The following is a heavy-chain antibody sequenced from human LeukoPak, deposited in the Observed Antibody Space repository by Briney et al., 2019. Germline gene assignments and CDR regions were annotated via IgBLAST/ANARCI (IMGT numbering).Heavy chain of an antibody. CDR2: MNPNSGNT. D-gene: IGHD4-11*01. CDR1: GGTFSSYA. V-gene: IGHV1-8*03. J-gene: IGHJ6*03. Sequence: ASVKVSCKASGGTFSSYAINWVRQATGQGLEWMGWMNPNSGNTGYAQKFQGRVTITRNTSISTAYMELSSLRSEDTAVYYCAKTVTEKNYYYYYMDVWGKGTTVTVSS. CDR3: AKTVTEKNYYYYYMDV.